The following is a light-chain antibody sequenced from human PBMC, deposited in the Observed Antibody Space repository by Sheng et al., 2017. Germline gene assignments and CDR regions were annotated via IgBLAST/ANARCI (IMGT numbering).Light chain of an antibody. Sequence: QSALTQPPSASGSPGQSVTISCTGTRNDVGAYDYVSWYQQHPGKAPKLLIYGVTKRSSGVSNRFSGSKSGNTASLTISGLQAEDEADYYCCSYAGSSTVVFGGGTKLTVL. CDR2: GVT. J-gene: IGLJ2*01. V-gene: IGLV2-23*02. CDR3: CSYAGSSTVV. CDR1: RNDVGAYDY.